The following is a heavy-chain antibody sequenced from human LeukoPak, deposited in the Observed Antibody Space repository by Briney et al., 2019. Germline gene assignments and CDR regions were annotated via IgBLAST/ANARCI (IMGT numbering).Heavy chain of an antibody. Sequence: SETLSLTCTASGGSISSSSYYWGWIRQPPGKGLEWIGSIYYSGSTYYNPSLKSRVTISVDTSKNQFSLKLSSVTAADTAVYYCASSSGWPGVFDPWGQGTLVTVSS. V-gene: IGHV4-39*01. CDR2: IYYSGST. J-gene: IGHJ5*02. D-gene: IGHD6-19*01. CDR3: ASSSGWPGVFDP. CDR1: GGSISSSSYY.